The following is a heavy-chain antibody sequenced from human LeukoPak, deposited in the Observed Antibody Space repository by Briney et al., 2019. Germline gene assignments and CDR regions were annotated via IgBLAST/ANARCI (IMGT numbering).Heavy chain of an antibody. CDR2: ISDSGTST. V-gene: IGHV3-23*01. D-gene: IGHD2/OR15-2a*01. Sequence: GGSPRLSCAASGFTFNSCAMSWVRQAPGKGLEWVSTISDSGTSTFYADPVKGRFTISRDNSKNTLYVQMNSLRAEDTAVYYCAKRDYYSFDYWGQGTLVTVSS. CDR3: AKRDYYSFDY. CDR1: GFTFNSCA. J-gene: IGHJ4*02.